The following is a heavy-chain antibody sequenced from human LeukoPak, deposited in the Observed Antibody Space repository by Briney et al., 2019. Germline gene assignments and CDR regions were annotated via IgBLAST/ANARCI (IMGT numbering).Heavy chain of an antibody. Sequence: GGSLRLSCAASGFTFSSYAMHWVRQAPGKGLEWVAVISYDGSNKYYADSVKGRFTISRDNSKNTLYLQMNSLRADDTAVYYCARGVGGYCSSVTCYNGWFDPWGQGTLVTVSS. J-gene: IGHJ5*02. CDR1: GFTFSSYA. D-gene: IGHD2-2*02. CDR2: ISYDGSNK. CDR3: ARGVGGYCSSVTCYNGWFDP. V-gene: IGHV3-30-3*01.